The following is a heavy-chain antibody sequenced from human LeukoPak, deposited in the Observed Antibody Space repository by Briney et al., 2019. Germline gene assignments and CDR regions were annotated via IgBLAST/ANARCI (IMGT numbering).Heavy chain of an antibody. CDR3: ARAQWLVSVIQYDY. Sequence: ASVKVSCKASGYTFTSYGISWVRQAPGQGLEWMGWISAYNGNTNYAQKLQGRVTMTTDTSTSTAYMELRNLRSDDTAVYYCARAQWLVSVIQYDYWGQGTLVTVSS. D-gene: IGHD6-19*01. CDR2: ISAYNGNT. J-gene: IGHJ4*02. CDR1: GYTFTSYG. V-gene: IGHV1-18*01.